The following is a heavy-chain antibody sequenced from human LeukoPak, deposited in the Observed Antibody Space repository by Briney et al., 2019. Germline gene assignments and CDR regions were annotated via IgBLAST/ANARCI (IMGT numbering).Heavy chain of an antibody. CDR1: GGSISSGDYY. Sequence: KPSETLSLTCTVSGGSISSGDYYWSWIRQPPGKGLEWIGYIYYSGSTYYNPSLKSRVTISVDTSKNQFSLKLSSVTAADTAVYYCASVSGSGSYFSCWGQGTLVTVSS. V-gene: IGHV4-30-4*01. D-gene: IGHD3-10*01. CDR3: ASVSGSGSYFSC. CDR2: IYYSGST. J-gene: IGHJ4*02.